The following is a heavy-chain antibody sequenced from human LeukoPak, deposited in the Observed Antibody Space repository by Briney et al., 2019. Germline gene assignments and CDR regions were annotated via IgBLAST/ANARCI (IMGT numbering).Heavy chain of an antibody. CDR2: IYYSGST. Sequence: SETLSLTCAVSGGSIRNSSFYWGWIRQPPGKGLEWIGYIYYSGSTNYNPSLKSRVTVSVDTSKNQFSLKLSSVTAADTAVYYCARDLGIAPGSSDLWGRGTLVTVSS. J-gene: IGHJ2*01. CDR1: GGSIRNSSFY. D-gene: IGHD6-13*01. V-gene: IGHV4-61*01. CDR3: ARDLGIAPGSSDL.